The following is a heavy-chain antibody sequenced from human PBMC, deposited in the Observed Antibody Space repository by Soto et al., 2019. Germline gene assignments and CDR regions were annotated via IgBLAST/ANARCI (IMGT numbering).Heavy chain of an antibody. Sequence: QLQLQESGSGLVKPSQTLSLTCAVSGGSISSGGYSWSWIRQPPGKGLEWIGYIYHSGSTYYNPSLTCRVTISVDRSKNQFSLKLSSVTAADTAVYYCARAGAPLRYFDWLYYDYWGQGTLVTVSS. V-gene: IGHV4-30-2*01. CDR1: GGSISSGGYS. D-gene: IGHD3-9*01. J-gene: IGHJ4*02. CDR2: IYHSGST. CDR3: ARAGAPLRYFDWLYYDY.